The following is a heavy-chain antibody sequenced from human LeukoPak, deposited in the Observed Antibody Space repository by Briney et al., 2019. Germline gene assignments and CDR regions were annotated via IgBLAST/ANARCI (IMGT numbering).Heavy chain of an antibody. CDR3: ARAIRDCSSTSCYLTLIDYYYYGMDV. D-gene: IGHD2-2*01. CDR2: INHSGST. Sequence: SETLSLTCAVYGGSFSGYYWSWIRQPPGKGLEWIGEINHSGSTNYNPSLKGRVTISVDTSKNQFSLKLSSVTAADTAVYYCARAIRDCSSTSCYLTLIDYYYYGMDVWGQGTTVTVSS. V-gene: IGHV4-34*01. J-gene: IGHJ6*02. CDR1: GGSFSGYY.